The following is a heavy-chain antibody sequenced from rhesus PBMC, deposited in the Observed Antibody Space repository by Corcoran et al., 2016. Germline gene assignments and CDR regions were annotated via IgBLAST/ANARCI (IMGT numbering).Heavy chain of an antibody. D-gene: IGHD1-44*02. V-gene: IGHV6-1*01. CDR3: ARTPQRGGRTLDY. CDR1: GDSVSSTRAT. Sequence: QVQLQESGPGLVKPSQTLSLTCAISGDSVSSTRATWNWIRQSPSRGLEWLGRTYYRSQWYKDYSQSVQNRISINPDTSKNQFSLQLNSVTPEDMAVYYRARTPQRGGRTLDYWGHGVLVTGSS. J-gene: IGHJ4*01. CDR2: TYYRSQWYK.